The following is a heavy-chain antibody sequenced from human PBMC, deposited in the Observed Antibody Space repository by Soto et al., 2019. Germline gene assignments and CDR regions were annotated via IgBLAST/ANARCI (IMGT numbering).Heavy chain of an antibody. CDR2: ISTYNGKT. J-gene: IGHJ3*02. V-gene: IGHV1-18*01. CDR1: GYTFTSHG. D-gene: IGHD1-26*01. CDR3: AGLLAEGATYREDAFDM. Sequence: QVQLVQSGGEVKKPVASLKVSCKTTGYTFTSHGISWVRQAPGQGLEWMGWISTYNGKTDYAQKFQGRVTMTADTRTSTVYMEVRSLRSDDTAVYYCAGLLAEGATYREDAFDMWGQGTKVTVSS.